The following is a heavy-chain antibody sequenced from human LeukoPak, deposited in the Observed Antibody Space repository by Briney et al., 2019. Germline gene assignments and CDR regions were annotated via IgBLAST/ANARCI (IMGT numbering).Heavy chain of an antibody. CDR3: AGRSVYYDSSGYYSPVYYFDY. CDR1: GGSISSGGYS. D-gene: IGHD3-22*01. J-gene: IGHJ4*02. Sequence: SETLSLTCAVSGGSISSGGYSWSWIRQPPGKGLEWIGYIYHSGSTYYNPSLKSRVTISVDRSKNQFSLKLSSVTAADTAVYYCAGRSVYYDSSGYYSPVYYFDYWGQGTLVTVSS. V-gene: IGHV4-30-2*01. CDR2: IYHSGST.